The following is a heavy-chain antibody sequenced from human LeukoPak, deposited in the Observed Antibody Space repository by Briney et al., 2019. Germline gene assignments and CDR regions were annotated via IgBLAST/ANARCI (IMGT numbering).Heavy chain of an antibody. Sequence: SETLSLTCTVSGGFISSSSYYWGWIRQPPGKGLEWIGSIYYSGSTYYNPSLKSRVTISVDTSKNQFSLKLSSVTAADTAVYYCARRPNRNRITMVVRAFDIWGQGTMVTVSS. J-gene: IGHJ3*02. CDR1: GGFISSSSYY. CDR2: IYYSGST. D-gene: IGHD3-10*01. V-gene: IGHV4-39*07. CDR3: ARRPNRNRITMVVRAFDI.